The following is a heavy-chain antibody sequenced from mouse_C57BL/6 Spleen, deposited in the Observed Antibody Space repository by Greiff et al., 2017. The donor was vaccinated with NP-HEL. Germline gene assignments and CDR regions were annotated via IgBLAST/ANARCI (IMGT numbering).Heavy chain of an antibody. Sequence: QVQLQQSGAELVRPGTSVKMSCKASGYTFTNYWIGWAKQRPGHGLEWIGDIYPGGGYTNYNEKFKGKATLTADKSSSTAYMQFSSLTSEDSAIYYCARREVYDGYSFDYWGKGTTLTVSS. CDR2: IYPGGGYT. CDR1: GYTFTNYW. V-gene: IGHV1-63*01. J-gene: IGHJ2*01. CDR3: ARREVYDGYSFDY. D-gene: IGHD2-3*01.